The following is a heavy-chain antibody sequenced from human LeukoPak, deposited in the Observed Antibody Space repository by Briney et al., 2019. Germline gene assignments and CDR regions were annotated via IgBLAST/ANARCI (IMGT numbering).Heavy chain of an antibody. Sequence: GGSLRLSCTASGFTFSSYSIHWVRQVPGKGLEWVSYISGSSRTIYYADSVKGRFTISRDNAKNSLYLQMNGLRVDDTAVYYCASGADYVWGTPPAYWGQGTLVTVSS. V-gene: IGHV3-48*01. CDR3: ASGADYVWGTPPAY. CDR1: GFTFSSYS. CDR2: ISGSSRTI. J-gene: IGHJ4*02. D-gene: IGHD3-16*01.